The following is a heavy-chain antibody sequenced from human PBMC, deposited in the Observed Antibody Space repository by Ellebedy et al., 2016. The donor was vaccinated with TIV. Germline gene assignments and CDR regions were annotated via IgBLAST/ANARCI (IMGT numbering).Heavy chain of an antibody. V-gene: IGHV5-51*01. Sequence: GGSLRLSXKGSGYSFTSYWIGWVRQMPGKGLEWMGIIYPGDSDTRYSPSFQGQVTISADKSISTAYLQWSSLKASDTAMYYCARQPGWYCSGGSCSVDYWGQGTLVTVSS. CDR3: ARQPGWYCSGGSCSVDY. J-gene: IGHJ4*02. CDR1: GYSFTSYW. D-gene: IGHD2-15*01. CDR2: IYPGDSDT.